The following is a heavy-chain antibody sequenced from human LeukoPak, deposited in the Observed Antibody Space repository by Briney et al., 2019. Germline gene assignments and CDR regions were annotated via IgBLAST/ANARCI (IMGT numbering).Heavy chain of an antibody. CDR3: ARSELWFGELLYSLDY. J-gene: IGHJ4*02. Sequence: ASVKVSCKASGYTFTSYAMNWVRQAPGQGLEWMGWINTNTGNPTYAQGFTGRFVFSLDTSVSTAYLQISSLKAEDTAVHYCARSELWFGELLYSLDYWGQGTLVTVSS. CDR2: INTNTGNP. CDR1: GYTFTSYA. V-gene: IGHV7-4-1*02. D-gene: IGHD3-10*01.